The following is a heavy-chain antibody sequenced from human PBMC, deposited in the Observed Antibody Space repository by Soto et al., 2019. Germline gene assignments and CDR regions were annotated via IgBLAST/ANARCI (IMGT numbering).Heavy chain of an antibody. Sequence: PGGSLRLSCAASGFTFSSYEMNWVRQAPGKGLEWVSYISSSGSTIYYADSAKGRFTISRDNAKNSLYLQMNSLRAEDTAVYYCASNYDFWSGYTSVYYYGMDVWGQGTTVTVSS. D-gene: IGHD3-3*01. CDR3: ASNYDFWSGYTSVYYYGMDV. CDR1: GFTFSSYE. V-gene: IGHV3-48*03. CDR2: ISSSGSTI. J-gene: IGHJ6*02.